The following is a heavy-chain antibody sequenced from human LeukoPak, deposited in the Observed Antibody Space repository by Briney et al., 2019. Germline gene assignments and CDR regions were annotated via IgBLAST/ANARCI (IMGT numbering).Heavy chain of an antibody. D-gene: IGHD6-13*01. Sequence: ASVKVSCKASGYTLTDHYVHWVRQAPGQGLEWMGWINPNSGGTDYAQKFQGRVTMTRDTSISTAYMELSRLRSDDTAVYYCARDPRIAAVGDNNWFDPRGQGTLVTVFS. CDR1: GYTLTDHY. CDR2: INPNSGGT. J-gene: IGHJ5*02. CDR3: ARDPRIAAVGDNNWFDP. V-gene: IGHV1-2*02.